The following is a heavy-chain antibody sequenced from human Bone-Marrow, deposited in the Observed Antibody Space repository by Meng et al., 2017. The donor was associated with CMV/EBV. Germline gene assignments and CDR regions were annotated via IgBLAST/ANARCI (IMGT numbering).Heavy chain of an antibody. CDR3: ARDGWLRAWGHWFDP. V-gene: IGHV3-74*01. CDR1: GFTFSSYW. Sequence: GGSLRLSCAASGFTFSSYWMHWVRQAPGKGLVWVSRINSDGSSTSYADSVKGRFTISRDNAKNTLYLQMNSLRAEDTAVYYCARDGWLRAWGHWFDPWGQGTLVTVSS. CDR2: INSDGSST. D-gene: IGHD5-12*01. J-gene: IGHJ5*02.